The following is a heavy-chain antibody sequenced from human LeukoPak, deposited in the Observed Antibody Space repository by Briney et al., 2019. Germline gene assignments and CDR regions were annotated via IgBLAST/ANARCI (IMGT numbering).Heavy chain of an antibody. Sequence: PSETLSLTCAVSGYSISSGYYWGWIRQPPGEGLEWIGSIYHSGSTYYNPSLKSRVTISVDTSKNQFSLKLSSVTAADTAVYYCAGHTLDIVVVPDGAFDIWGQGTMVTVSS. CDR2: IYHSGST. CDR3: AGHTLDIVVVPDGAFDI. D-gene: IGHD2-2*01. J-gene: IGHJ3*02. V-gene: IGHV4-38-2*01. CDR1: GYSISSGYY.